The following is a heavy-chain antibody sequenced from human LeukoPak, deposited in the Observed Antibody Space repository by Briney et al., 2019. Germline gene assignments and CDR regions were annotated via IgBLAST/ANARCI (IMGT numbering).Heavy chain of an antibody. CDR2: IYSGGST. D-gene: IGHD6-6*01. J-gene: IGHJ4*02. Sequence: PGGSLRLSCAASGFTVSSIYMSWVRQAPGKGLEWVSVIYSGGSTYYADSVKGRFTISRDNSKNTLYLQMNSLRAEDTAVYYCARDVVYSSSSGDYWGQGTLVTVSS. V-gene: IGHV3-66*01. CDR1: GFTVSSIY. CDR3: ARDVVYSSSSGDY.